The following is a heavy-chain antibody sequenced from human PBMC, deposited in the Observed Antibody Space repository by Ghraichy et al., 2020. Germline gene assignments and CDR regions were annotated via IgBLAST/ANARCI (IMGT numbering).Heavy chain of an antibody. J-gene: IGHJ3*02. V-gene: IGHV4-61*08. CDR3: ARDRPTRRGELRSPAFDI. CDR2: IFHSGST. Sequence: SETLSLTCTVSGDSVSSGDSYWTWIRQSPEQGLEWIGCIFHSGSTNYNPSLKSRVSVSLDKSKNQFSLNLTSVTAADTAIYFFARDRPTRRGELRSPAFDIWGQGTMVIVSS. CDR1: GDSVSSGDSY. D-gene: IGHD1-7*01.